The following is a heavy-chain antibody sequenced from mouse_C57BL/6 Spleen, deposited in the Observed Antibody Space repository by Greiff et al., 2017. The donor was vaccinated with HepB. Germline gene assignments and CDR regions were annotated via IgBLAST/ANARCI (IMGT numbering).Heavy chain of an antibody. CDR3: ARSGMVTTAMDY. CDR2: IYPGDGDT. J-gene: IGHJ4*01. D-gene: IGHD2-2*01. V-gene: IGHV1-82*01. CDR1: GYAFSSSW. Sequence: VQLQQSGPELVKPGASVKISCKASGYAFSSSWMNWVKQRPGKGLEWIGRIYPGDGDTNYNGKFKGKATLTADKSSSTAYMQLSSLTSEDSAVYCGARSGMVTTAMDYWGQGTSVTVSS.